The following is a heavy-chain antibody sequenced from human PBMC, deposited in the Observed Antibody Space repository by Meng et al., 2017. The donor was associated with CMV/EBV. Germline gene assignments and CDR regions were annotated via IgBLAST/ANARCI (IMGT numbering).Heavy chain of an antibody. D-gene: IGHD2-2*01. CDR2: INPNSGGT. CDR1: GYTFTSYG. V-gene: IGHV1-2*02. Sequence: ASVKVSCKASGYTFTSYGISWVRQAPGQGLEWMGWINPNSGGTNYAQKFQGRVTMTRDTSISTAYMELGRLRSDDTAVYYCASGQYCSSTSCYGYYYYGMDVWGQGTTVTVSS. J-gene: IGHJ6*02. CDR3: ASGQYCSSTSCYGYYYYGMDV.